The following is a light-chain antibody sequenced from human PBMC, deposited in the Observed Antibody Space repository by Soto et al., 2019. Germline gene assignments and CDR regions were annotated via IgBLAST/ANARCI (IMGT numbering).Light chain of an antibody. Sequence: VMTQSPATLSVSPGERAPLSCRARQSVSSNLAWYQQKPGQAPRLLIYGASTRATGIPARFSGSGSGTEFTLTISSLQSEDFAVYYCQQYNNWPLAFGPGTKVDIK. J-gene: IGKJ3*01. CDR1: QSVSSN. CDR3: QQYNNWPLA. V-gene: IGKV3-15*01. CDR2: GAS.